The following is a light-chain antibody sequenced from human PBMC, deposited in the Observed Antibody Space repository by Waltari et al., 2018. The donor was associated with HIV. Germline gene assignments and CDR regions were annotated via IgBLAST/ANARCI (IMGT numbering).Light chain of an antibody. CDR2: RDS. CDR1: ALPMHY. J-gene: IGLJ3*02. V-gene: IGLV3-25*03. Sequence: YELTQPPSVSVSPGQSVRITCSVVALPMHYAYRYHQKPGQAPVLVIYRDSEMPSGSPERFSGSSSGTTVTLTISGVQAEDEADYYCQSADSSGTYPWVFGGGTKLTVL. CDR3: QSADSSGTYPWV.